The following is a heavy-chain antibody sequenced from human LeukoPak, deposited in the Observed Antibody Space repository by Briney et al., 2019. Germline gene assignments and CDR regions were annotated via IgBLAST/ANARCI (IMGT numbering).Heavy chain of an antibody. CDR2: IKPNSGGT. V-gene: IGHV1-2*02. D-gene: IGHD2-8*01. CDR3: ARVNIVLMVRAALDY. J-gene: IGHJ4*02. Sequence: ASVKVSCKASGYTFTGYYMHWVRHAPGQGLGWMGWIKPNSGGTNYAQKFQGRVTMTRDTSISTAYMELSRLRSDDTAVYYCARVNIVLMVRAALDYWGQGTLVTVSS. CDR1: GYTFTGYY.